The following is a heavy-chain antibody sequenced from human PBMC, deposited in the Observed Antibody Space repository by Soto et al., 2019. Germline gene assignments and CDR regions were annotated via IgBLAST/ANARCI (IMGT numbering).Heavy chain of an antibody. CDR2: IIPIFGTA. D-gene: IGHD1-26*01. J-gene: IGHJ4*02. Sequence: ASVKVSCKASGGTFSSYAISWVRQAPGQGLEWMGGIIPIFGTANYAQKFQGRVTITADESTSTAYMELSSLRSEDTAVYYCASMVGAIKGYDYWGQRTLVTVCS. CDR1: GGTFSSYA. CDR3: ASMVGAIKGYDY. V-gene: IGHV1-69*13.